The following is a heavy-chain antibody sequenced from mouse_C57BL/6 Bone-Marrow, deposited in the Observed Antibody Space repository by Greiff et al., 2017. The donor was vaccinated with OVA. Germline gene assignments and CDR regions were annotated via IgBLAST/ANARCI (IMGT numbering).Heavy chain of an antibody. Sequence: EVMLVESGGGLVQPGGSLKLSCAASGFTFSDYYMYWVRQTPEKRLEWVAYISNGGGSTYYPDTVKGRFTISRDNAKNTLYLQMSRLKSEDTAMHYCARHAGTGFAYWGQGTLVTVSA. CDR2: ISNGGGST. CDR3: ARHAGTGFAY. D-gene: IGHD4-1*01. V-gene: IGHV5-12*01. CDR1: GFTFSDYY. J-gene: IGHJ3*01.